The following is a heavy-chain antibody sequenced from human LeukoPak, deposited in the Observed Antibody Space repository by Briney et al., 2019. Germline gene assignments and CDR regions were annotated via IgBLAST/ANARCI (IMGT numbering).Heavy chain of an antibody. J-gene: IGHJ4*02. D-gene: IGHD3-10*01. CDR1: GFTFSSYA. CDR2: ISYDGSNK. CDR3: ARDSTYYYASGSSGPHYFDY. Sequence: GGSLRLSCAASGFTFSSYAMHWVRQAPGKGLEWVAVISYDGSNKYYADSVKGRFTISRDNSRNTLYLQLNSLGPEDAAVYYCARDSTYYYASGSSGPHYFDYWGQGALVTVSS. V-gene: IGHV3-30*04.